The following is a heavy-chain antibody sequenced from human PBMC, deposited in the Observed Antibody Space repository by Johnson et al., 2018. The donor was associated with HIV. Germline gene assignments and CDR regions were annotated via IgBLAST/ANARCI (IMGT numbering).Heavy chain of an antibody. V-gene: IGHV3-30*03. D-gene: IGHD6-19*01. J-gene: IGHJ3*02. CDR3: VRENDLVPGAGTI. CDR1: GFTLSHYG. CDR2: ISYDGSNA. Sequence: QVQLVESGGGVVQPGRSLRLSCAASGFTLSHYGMHWVRQAPGKGPEWVALISYDGSNAYYADSVKGRFTVSRDNSKNTLYLQMISLRAEDTAVYYWVRENDLVPGAGTIWGQGTMVTVSS.